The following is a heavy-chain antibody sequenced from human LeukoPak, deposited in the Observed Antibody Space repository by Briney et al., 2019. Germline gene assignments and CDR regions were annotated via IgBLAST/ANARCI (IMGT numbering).Heavy chain of an antibody. CDR1: GYNFNSFW. D-gene: IGHD4-17*01. J-gene: IGHJ4*02. Sequence: HGESLKISCESSGYNFNSFWIGWVRQMPGKGLEWMGSIYPDDSDTKYSPSFQGQVTISADKSINTAYLQWNSLKASDTAMYYCARPVYNGDDEFFDYWGQGTLVTVSS. CDR2: IYPDDSDT. CDR3: ARPVYNGDDEFFDY. V-gene: IGHV5-51*01.